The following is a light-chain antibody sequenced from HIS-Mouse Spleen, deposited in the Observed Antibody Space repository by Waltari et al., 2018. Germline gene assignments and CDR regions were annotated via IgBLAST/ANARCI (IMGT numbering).Light chain of an antibody. V-gene: IGKV1-39*01. CDR3: QQSYSTPWT. J-gene: IGKJ1*01. Sequence: DIQMTQSPSSLSASVGDRVTITCRASQSISSYLNCYQQKPGKAPKLLIYAASSLQSGVPSRFSGSGSGTDFTLTISSLQPEDFATDYCQQSYSTPWTFGQGTKVEIK. CDR2: AAS. CDR1: QSISSY.